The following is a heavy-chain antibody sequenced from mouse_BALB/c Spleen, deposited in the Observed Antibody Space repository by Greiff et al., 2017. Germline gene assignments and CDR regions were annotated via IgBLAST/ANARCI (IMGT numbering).Heavy chain of an antibody. CDR3: ARGLLRGWYFDV. CDR2: ISTYYGNT. CDR1: GYTFTDYA. Sequence: QVHVKQSGPELVRPGVSVKISCKGSGYTFTDYAMHWVKQSHAKSLEWIGVISTYYGNTNYNQKFKGKATMTVDKSSSTAYMELARLTSEDSAIYYCARGLLRGWYFDVWGAGTTVTVSS. V-gene: IGHV1-67*01. D-gene: IGHD2-3*01. J-gene: IGHJ1*01.